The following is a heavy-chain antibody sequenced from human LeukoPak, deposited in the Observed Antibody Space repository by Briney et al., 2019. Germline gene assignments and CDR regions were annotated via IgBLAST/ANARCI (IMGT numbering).Heavy chain of an antibody. J-gene: IGHJ4*02. CDR2: IYYSGST. Sequence: SETLSLTCTVSGGSFSSFYWSWIRQPPGKGLEWIGYIYYSGSTNYNPSLKSRVTISVDTSKNQFSLKMSSVTAADTAVYYCARAKDSSGYYSLYYFDNWGQGTLVTVSS. V-gene: IGHV4-59*12. CDR3: ARAKDSSGYYSLYYFDN. D-gene: IGHD3-22*01. CDR1: GGSFSSFY.